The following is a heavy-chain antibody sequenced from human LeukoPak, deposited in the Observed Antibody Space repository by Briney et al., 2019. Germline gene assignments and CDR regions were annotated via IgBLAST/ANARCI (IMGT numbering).Heavy chain of an antibody. J-gene: IGHJ2*01. CDR3: ARGYCSGGSCYSWYFDL. Sequence: KSSETLSLTCTVSGGSISSYYWSWIRQPPGKGLEWIGYIYYSGSTNYNPSLKSRVTISVDTSKNQFSLKLSSVTAADTAVYYCARGYCSGGSCYSWYFDLWGRGILVTVSS. CDR1: GGSISSYY. V-gene: IGHV4-59*01. CDR2: IYYSGST. D-gene: IGHD2-15*01.